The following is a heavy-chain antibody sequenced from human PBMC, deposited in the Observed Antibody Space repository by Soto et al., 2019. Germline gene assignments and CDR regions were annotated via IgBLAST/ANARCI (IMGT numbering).Heavy chain of an antibody. Sequence: QVQLVESGGGVVQPGRSLRLSCAASGFTFSSYAMHWVRQAPGKGLEWVAVISYDGSNKYYADSVKGRFTISRDNSKNTLYLQMNRLRDEDTAVYYCASYGSGSYYNAVFDYWGQGTLVTVSS. CDR2: ISYDGSNK. J-gene: IGHJ4*02. D-gene: IGHD3-10*01. CDR3: ASYGSGSYYNAVFDY. V-gene: IGHV3-30-3*01. CDR1: GFTFSSYA.